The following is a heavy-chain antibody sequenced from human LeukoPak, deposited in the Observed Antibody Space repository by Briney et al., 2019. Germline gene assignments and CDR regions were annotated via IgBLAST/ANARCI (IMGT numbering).Heavy chain of an antibody. V-gene: IGHV1-69*13. Sequence: SVKVSCKASGGTFSSYAISWVRQAPGQGLEWMGGIIPIFGTANYAQKFQGRVTITADESTSTAYMELSSLRSEDTAVYYCARHRGATDGYSASYYWGQGTLVTVSS. D-gene: IGHD3-22*01. CDR1: GGTFSSYA. J-gene: IGHJ4*02. CDR2: IIPIFGTA. CDR3: ARHRGATDGYSASYY.